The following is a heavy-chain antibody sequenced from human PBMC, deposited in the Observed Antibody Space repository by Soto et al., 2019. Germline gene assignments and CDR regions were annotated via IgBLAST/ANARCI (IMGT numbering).Heavy chain of an antibody. V-gene: IGHV3-11*06. Sequence: QVQLVESGGGLVKPGGSLRLSCSASGFTFNDYYMSWIRQAPGKGLEWLSYISSTSGYTNYADSVKGRFTISRDNGKSSINLQMNSLRDEDTAVYYCARAPADSRAEPFYYCGSDVWGQGTTVTVSS. J-gene: IGHJ6*02. CDR2: ISSTSGYT. CDR3: ARAPADSRAEPFYYCGSDV. CDR1: GFTFNDYY.